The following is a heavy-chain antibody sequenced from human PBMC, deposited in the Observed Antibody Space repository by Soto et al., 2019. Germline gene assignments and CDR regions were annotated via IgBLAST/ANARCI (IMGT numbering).Heavy chain of an antibody. CDR3: AREERFLEWSQYYFDY. CDR2: ISSSSSYI. Sequence: GGSLRLCCAASGFAFSSYSMNWVRQAPGKGLEWVSSISSSSSYIYYADSVKGRFTISRDNAKNSLYLQMNSLRAEDTAVYYCAREERFLEWSQYYFDYWGQGTLVTVSS. CDR1: GFAFSSYS. D-gene: IGHD3-3*01. V-gene: IGHV3-21*01. J-gene: IGHJ4*02.